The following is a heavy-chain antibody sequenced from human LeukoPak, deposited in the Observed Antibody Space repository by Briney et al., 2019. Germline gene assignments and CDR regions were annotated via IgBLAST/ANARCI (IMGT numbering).Heavy chain of an antibody. CDR3: AKVGLGGDYYFDY. D-gene: IGHD1-26*01. CDR1: GFTFSSYA. V-gene: IGHV3-23*01. Sequence: GGSLRFSCAASGFTFSSYAMSWVRQAPGKGLEWVSGISVSGGSTSYADSVKGRFTISRDNSKNTLYLQMNSLRAEDTAVYCCAKVGLGGDYYFDYWGQGTLVTVSS. CDR2: ISVSGGST. J-gene: IGHJ4*02.